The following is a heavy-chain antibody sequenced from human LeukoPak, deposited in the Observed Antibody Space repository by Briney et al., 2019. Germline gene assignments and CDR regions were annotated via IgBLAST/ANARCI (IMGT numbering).Heavy chain of an antibody. V-gene: IGHV3-21*01. Sequence: GGSLRLSCAASGFTFSSYAMSWVRQAPGKGLEWVSSISSSGDYIYYADSVKGRFTTSRDNAKNSLYLQMNSLRVEDTAVYSCAGYNWFDPRGQGTLVTVSS. CDR2: ISSSGDYI. J-gene: IGHJ5*02. CDR1: GFTFSSYA. CDR3: AGYNWFDP.